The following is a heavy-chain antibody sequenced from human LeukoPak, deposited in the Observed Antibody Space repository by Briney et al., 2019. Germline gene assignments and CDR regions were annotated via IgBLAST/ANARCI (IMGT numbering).Heavy chain of an antibody. CDR2: INSSGST. CDR3: ARDKAGSSSLDY. J-gene: IGHJ4*02. V-gene: IGHV4-59*01. D-gene: IGHD1-26*01. CDR1: GGSISSYY. Sequence: SETLSLTCTVSGGSISSYYWSWIRQPPGKGLEWIGYINSSGSTNYNPSLESRVTMSVDKSKNQFSLKLSSVTVADTAVYYCARDKAGSSSLDYWGQGTLVTVSS.